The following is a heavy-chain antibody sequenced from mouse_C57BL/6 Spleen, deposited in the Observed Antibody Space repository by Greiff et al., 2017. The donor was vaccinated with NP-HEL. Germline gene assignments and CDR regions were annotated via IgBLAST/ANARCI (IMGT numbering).Heavy chain of an antibody. CDR3: ARRGDGNWYFDV. CDR1: GYAFTNYL. V-gene: IGHV1-54*01. D-gene: IGHD2-1*01. CDR2: INPGSGGT. J-gene: IGHJ1*03. Sequence: VQLQQSGAELVRPGTSVKVSCKASGYAFTNYLIEWVKQRPGQGLEWIGVINPGSGGTNYNGKFKGKATLTADKSSSTAYMQLSSLTSEDSAVYFCARRGDGNWYFDVWGTGTTVTVSS.